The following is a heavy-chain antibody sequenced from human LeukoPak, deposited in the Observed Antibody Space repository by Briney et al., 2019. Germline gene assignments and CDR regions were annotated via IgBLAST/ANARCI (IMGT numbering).Heavy chain of an antibody. V-gene: IGHV4-34*01. CDR3: ARTVEWCFDY. J-gene: IGHJ4*02. Sequence: SETLSLTCAVYGGSFSGCYWSWIRQPPGKGLEWIGEINHSGSTNYNPSLKSRVTISVDTSKNQFSLKLSSVTAADTAVYYCARTVEWCFDYWGQGTLVTVSS. CDR1: GGSFSGCY. D-gene: IGHD3-3*01. CDR2: INHSGST.